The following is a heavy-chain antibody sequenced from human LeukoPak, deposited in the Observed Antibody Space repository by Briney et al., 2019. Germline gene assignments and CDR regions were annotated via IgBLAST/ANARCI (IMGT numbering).Heavy chain of an antibody. CDR1: GGSISSSSYY. Sequence: AETLSLTCTVSGGSISSSSYYWGWIRQPPGKGLEWIGSIYYSGSTYYNPSLKSRVTISVDTSKNQFSLKLSSVTAADTAVYYCARLKDGYNSFVDYWGQGTQVTVSS. D-gene: IGHD5-24*01. CDR3: ARLKDGYNSFVDY. CDR2: IYYSGST. J-gene: IGHJ4*02. V-gene: IGHV4-39*01.